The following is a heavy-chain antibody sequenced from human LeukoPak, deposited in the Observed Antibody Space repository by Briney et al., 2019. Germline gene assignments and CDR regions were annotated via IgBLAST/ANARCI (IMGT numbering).Heavy chain of an antibody. Sequence: ASVKVSCKASGYTFTGYYMHWVRQAPGQGLEWMGWINPNSGGTNYAQKFQGRVTMTRDTSISTAYMELSRLRSDDTAVYYCASLLSGSYRSDAFDIWGQGTMVTVSS. D-gene: IGHD1-26*01. CDR1: GYTFTGYY. J-gene: IGHJ3*02. CDR2: INPNSGGT. CDR3: ASLLSGSYRSDAFDI. V-gene: IGHV1-2*02.